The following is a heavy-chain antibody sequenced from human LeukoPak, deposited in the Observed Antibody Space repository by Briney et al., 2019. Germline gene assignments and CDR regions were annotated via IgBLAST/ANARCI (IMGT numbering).Heavy chain of an antibody. CDR1: GFTFSSYE. Sequence: GGSLRLSCAASGFTFSSYEMNWVRQAPGKGLEWVSYISSSGSTKYYADSVKGRFTISRDNAKNSLYLQMKSLRAEDTAVYYCAELGITMIGGVWGKGATVTISS. V-gene: IGHV3-48*03. CDR2: ISSSGSTK. J-gene: IGHJ6*04. CDR3: AELGITMIGGV. D-gene: IGHD3-10*02.